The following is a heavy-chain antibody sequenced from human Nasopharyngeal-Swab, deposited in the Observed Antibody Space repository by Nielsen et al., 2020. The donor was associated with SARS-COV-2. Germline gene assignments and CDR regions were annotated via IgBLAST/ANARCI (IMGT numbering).Heavy chain of an antibody. J-gene: IGHJ2*01. V-gene: IGHV3-9*01. CDR2: ISWNSGSI. Sequence: SLKISCAASGFTFDDYAMHWVRQAPGKGLEWVSGISWNSGSIGYADSVKGRFTISRDNAKNSLYLQMNSLRAEDTALYYCAKHMGSSGPEYFDLWGRGTLVTVSS. CDR3: AKHMGSSGPEYFDL. CDR1: GFTFDDYA. D-gene: IGHD6-19*01.